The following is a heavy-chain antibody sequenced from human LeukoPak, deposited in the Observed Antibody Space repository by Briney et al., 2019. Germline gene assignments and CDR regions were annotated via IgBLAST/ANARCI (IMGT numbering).Heavy chain of an antibody. D-gene: IGHD3-16*01. CDR2: IHYSGSA. V-gene: IGHV4-34*01. CDR3: ARDRLGNTVDY. CDR1: GGSFSGYY. Sequence: SETLSLTCAVYGGSFSGYYWTWLRQPPGKGLEWIGEIHYSGSATYNPSLKSRVTISVDTSNNQFSLKLNSVTAADTAVYYCARDRLGNTVDYWGQGALVTVSS. J-gene: IGHJ4*02.